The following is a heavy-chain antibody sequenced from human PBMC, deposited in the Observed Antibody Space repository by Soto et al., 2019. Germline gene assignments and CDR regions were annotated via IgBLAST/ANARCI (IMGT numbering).Heavy chain of an antibody. D-gene: IGHD6-6*01. CDR3: AKVIRADSTSSNFYYYSGLDV. V-gene: IGHV3-30*18. CDR1: GFTFRTYG. Sequence: QVQLVESGGGVVQPGRSLRLSCAASGFTFRTYGMHWVRQAPGKGLEWLAVISNTGMNKYYADSVKGRFTISRDNSRDTLFLQMNSLRGEDTAIYYCAKVIRADSTSSNFYYYSGLDVWGQGTTVTVSS. J-gene: IGHJ6*02. CDR2: ISNTGMNK.